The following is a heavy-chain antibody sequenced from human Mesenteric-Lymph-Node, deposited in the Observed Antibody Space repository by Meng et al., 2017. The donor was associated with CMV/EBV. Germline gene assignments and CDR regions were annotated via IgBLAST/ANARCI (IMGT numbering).Heavy chain of an antibody. Sequence: SVKVSCKASGYTFTGYHMHWVRQAPGQGLEWMGWINPNSGGTNYAQKFQGRVTMTRDTSISTAYMELSSLRSDDTAVYYCARDGLTVYGGWFDPWGQGTLVTVSS. J-gene: IGHJ5*02. D-gene: IGHD2-8*01. CDR3: ARDGLTVYGGWFDP. CDR2: INPNSGGT. CDR1: GYTFTGYH. V-gene: IGHV1-2*02.